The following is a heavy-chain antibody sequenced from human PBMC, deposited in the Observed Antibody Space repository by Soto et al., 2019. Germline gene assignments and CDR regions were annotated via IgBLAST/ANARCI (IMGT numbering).Heavy chain of an antibody. CDR2: INHSGST. CDR1: GGSFSGYY. Sequence: QVQLQQWGAGLLKPSETLSLTCAVYGGSFSGYYWSWIRQPPGKGLEWIGEINHSGSTNSNPSLKRRVTISVDTSKNQFSLKLSSVTAADTAVYYCARGKNYYYYMDVWGKGITVPVSS. J-gene: IGHJ6*03. V-gene: IGHV4-34*01. CDR3: ARGKNYYYYMDV.